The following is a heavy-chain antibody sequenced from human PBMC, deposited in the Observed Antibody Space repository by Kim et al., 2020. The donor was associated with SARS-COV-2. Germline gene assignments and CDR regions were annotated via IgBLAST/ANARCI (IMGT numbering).Heavy chain of an antibody. J-gene: IGHJ2*01. V-gene: IGHV3-48*03. CDR1: GFTFNNSA. Sequence: GGSLRLSCAASGFTFNNSAMNWVRQASGKGLEWISHISNTGTTFYTADSAKVRFTISSSNAKYTLTLQLKILRAEDTAAYFCAWYRCHDPSCRLYW. CDR3: AWYRCHDPSCRLYW. D-gene: IGHD3-16*02. CDR2: ISNTGTTF.